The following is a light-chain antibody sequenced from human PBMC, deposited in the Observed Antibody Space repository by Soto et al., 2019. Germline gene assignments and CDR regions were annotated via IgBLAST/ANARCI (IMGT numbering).Light chain of an antibody. Sequence: DFQMTQSPSSLSASVGDRVTITCRASQAISNYLAWFQQKPGKAPKSLIYAASNLTSGVPSKFSGSGSATDITLTISSLQPEDFATYYCQQYNSYPITFGQGTRLEIK. V-gene: IGKV1-16*02. CDR1: QAISNY. J-gene: IGKJ5*01. CDR2: AAS. CDR3: QQYNSYPIT.